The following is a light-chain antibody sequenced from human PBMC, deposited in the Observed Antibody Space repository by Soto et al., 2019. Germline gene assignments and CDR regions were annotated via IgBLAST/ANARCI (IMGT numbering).Light chain of an antibody. J-gene: IGLJ2*01. CDR1: SSNIGSNY. Sequence: QSVLTQPPSASGTPGQRVTISCSGSSSNIGSNYVFWYQQLPGTAPKVLMFRNSQRPSGVPDRFSGSQSGTSASLAISGLRSEDEADYYCASWDDSLSGFVVFGGGTTLTVL. V-gene: IGLV1-47*01. CDR3: ASWDDSLSGFVV. CDR2: RNS.